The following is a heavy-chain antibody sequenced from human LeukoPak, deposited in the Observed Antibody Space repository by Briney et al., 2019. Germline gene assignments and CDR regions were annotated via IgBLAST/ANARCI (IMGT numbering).Heavy chain of an antibody. CDR2: ISYDGSNK. J-gene: IGHJ6*02. CDR1: GFTFSSYG. V-gene: IGHV3-30*03. Sequence: GRSLRLSCAASGFTFSSYGMHWVRQAPGKGLEWVAVISYDGSNKYYADSVKGRFTISRDNSKNTLYLQMNSLRAEDTAVYYCARDVGDYPYRVVYYYYGMDVWGQGTTVTVSS. D-gene: IGHD4-17*01. CDR3: ARDVGDYPYRVVYYYYGMDV.